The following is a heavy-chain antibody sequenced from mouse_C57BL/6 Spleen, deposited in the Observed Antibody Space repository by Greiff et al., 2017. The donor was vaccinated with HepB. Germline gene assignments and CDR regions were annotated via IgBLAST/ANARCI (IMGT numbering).Heavy chain of an antibody. CDR1: GFTFSSYA. V-gene: IGHV5-9-1*02. D-gene: IGHD1-1*01. Sequence: EVKLVESGEGLVKPGGSLKLSCAASGFTFSSYAMSWVRQTPEKRLEWVAYISSGGDYIYYADTVKGRFTISRDNARNTLYLQMSSLKSEDTAMYYCTRDTLYYYGSRETLFAYWGQGTLVTVSA. CDR3: TRDTLYYYGSRETLFAY. CDR2: ISSGGDYI. J-gene: IGHJ3*01.